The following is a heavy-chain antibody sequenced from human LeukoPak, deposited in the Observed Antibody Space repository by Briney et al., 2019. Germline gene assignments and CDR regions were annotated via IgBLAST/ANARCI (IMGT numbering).Heavy chain of an antibody. V-gene: IGHV4-4*07. Sequence: SETLPLTCTVSGGSISSYYWSWIRQPAGKGLEWIGRIYTSGSTNYNPSLKSRVTISVDTSKNQFSLKLSSVTAADTAVYYCARGHSYDFWSGYYEGYFDYWGQGTLVTVSS. J-gene: IGHJ4*02. CDR3: ARGHSYDFWSGYYEGYFDY. D-gene: IGHD3-3*01. CDR2: IYTSGST. CDR1: GGSISSYY.